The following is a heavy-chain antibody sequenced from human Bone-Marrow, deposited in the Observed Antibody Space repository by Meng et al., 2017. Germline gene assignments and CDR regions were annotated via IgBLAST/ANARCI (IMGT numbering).Heavy chain of an antibody. J-gene: IGHJ4*02. CDR2: IKSKTDGGTT. V-gene: IGHV3-15*01. CDR1: GFTFSNAW. D-gene: IGHD5-24*01. Sequence: GESLKISCAASGFTFSNAWMSWVRQAPGKGLEWVGRIKSKTDGGTTDYAAPVKGRFTISRDDSKNTLYLQMNSLRAEDTAVYYCAREVGDGYNFEGWGQGTLVTVSS. CDR3: AREVGDGYNFEG.